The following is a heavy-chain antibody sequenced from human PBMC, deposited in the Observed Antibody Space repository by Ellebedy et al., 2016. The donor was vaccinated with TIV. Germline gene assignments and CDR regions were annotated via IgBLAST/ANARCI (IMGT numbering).Heavy chain of an antibody. CDR3: TRGNVVGGYNSGAFDY. Sequence: PGGSLRLSCAASGFTFSNAWMSWVRQAPGKGLEWVGRIKSKTDGGTTDYAAPVKGRFTISRDDSKSIAYLQMNSLKPEDTAVYYCTRGNVVGGYNSGAFDYWGQGTLVTVSS. J-gene: IGHJ4*02. V-gene: IGHV3-15*01. CDR1: GFTFSNAW. D-gene: IGHD5-24*01. CDR2: IKSKTDGGTT.